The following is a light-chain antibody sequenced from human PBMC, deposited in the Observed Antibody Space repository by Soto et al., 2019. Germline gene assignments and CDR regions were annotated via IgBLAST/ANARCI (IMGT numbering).Light chain of an antibody. V-gene: IGLV2-14*01. CDR3: SSYSSSSTLV. Sequence: QSVLTQPASVSGSPGQSITIACTGTSSDVGGYNYVSWFQQHPGKAPKLMIYEVSNRPSGVSNRFSASKSGNTASLTISGLQAEDEATYYCSSYSSSSTLVFGTGTKSPS. CDR2: EVS. CDR1: SSDVGGYNY. J-gene: IGLJ1*01.